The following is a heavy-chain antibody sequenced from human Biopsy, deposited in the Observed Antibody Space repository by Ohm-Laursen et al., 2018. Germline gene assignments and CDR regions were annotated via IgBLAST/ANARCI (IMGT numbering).Heavy chain of an antibody. V-gene: IGHV4-39*01. D-gene: IGHD3-22*01. CDR2: IFYRGST. J-gene: IGHJ5*02. CDR1: GGSFTGHY. Sequence: PPGTLSLTCVVSGGSFTGHYWGWIRQPPGKGLEWIGSIFYRGSTHYKPSLKSRVNISVDTSKNQFSLKLNSVTAADTAVYYCARDYDTSGYYYVSWGQGTLVTVSS. CDR3: ARDYDTSGYYYVS.